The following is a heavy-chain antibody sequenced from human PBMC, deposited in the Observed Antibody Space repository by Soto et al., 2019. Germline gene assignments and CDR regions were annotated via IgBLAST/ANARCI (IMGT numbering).Heavy chain of an antibody. D-gene: IGHD6-13*01. CDR1: GFTFSSYE. J-gene: IGHJ4*02. Sequence: GGSLRLSCAASGFTFSSYEMNWVRQAPGKGLEWVSYISSSGSTIYYADSVKGRFTISRDNAKNSLYLQMNSLRAEDTAVYYCARRSMLTAAPWPYYFDYWGQGTLVTVS. V-gene: IGHV3-48*03. CDR2: ISSSGSTI. CDR3: ARRSMLTAAPWPYYFDY.